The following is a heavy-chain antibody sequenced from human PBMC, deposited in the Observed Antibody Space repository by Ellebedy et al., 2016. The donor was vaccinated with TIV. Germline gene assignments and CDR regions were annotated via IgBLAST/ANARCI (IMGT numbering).Heavy chain of an antibody. D-gene: IGHD3-22*01. Sequence: GESLKISCAASGFTFSSYWMHWVRQAPGKGLVWVSRINIDGSSTSYADSVKGRFTISRDNSKNTLYLQMNSLRAEDTAVYYCARGDYYDSSLDYWGQGTLVTVSS. V-gene: IGHV3-74*01. CDR2: INIDGSST. CDR3: ARGDYYDSSLDY. CDR1: GFTFSSYW. J-gene: IGHJ4*02.